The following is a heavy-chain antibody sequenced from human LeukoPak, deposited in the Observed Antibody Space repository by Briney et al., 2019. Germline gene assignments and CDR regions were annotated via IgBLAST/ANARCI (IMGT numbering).Heavy chain of an antibody. CDR2: INPNSGGT. V-gene: IGHV1-2*02. CDR1: GYTFAGYY. CDR3: ARDFVDTGTGY. J-gene: IGHJ4*02. Sequence: ASVKVSCKASGYTFAGYYMHWVRQAPGQGLEWMGWINPNSGGTNYAQKFQGRVTMTRDTSISTAYMELSRLRSDDTAVHYCARDFVDTGTGYWGQGTLVTVSS. D-gene: IGHD5-18*01.